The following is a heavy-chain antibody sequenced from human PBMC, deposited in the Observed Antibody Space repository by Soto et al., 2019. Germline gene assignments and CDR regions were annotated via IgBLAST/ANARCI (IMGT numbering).Heavy chain of an antibody. D-gene: IGHD3-3*01. Sequence: GASVKVSCKASGYSFIGYGLSWVRQAPGQGLEWMGWISVYNGKTNYAQTFQDRVTMTPDTSTSTVYMELRSLRAEDTAVYYCAKDSNFWSGYYVAYWGQGTLVTVSS. CDR3: AKDSNFWSGYYVAY. J-gene: IGHJ4*02. CDR2: ISVYNGKT. CDR1: GYSFIGYG. V-gene: IGHV1-18*01.